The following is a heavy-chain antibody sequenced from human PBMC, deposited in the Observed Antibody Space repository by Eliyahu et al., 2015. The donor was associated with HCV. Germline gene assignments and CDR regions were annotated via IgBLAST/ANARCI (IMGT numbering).Heavy chain of an antibody. CDR3: ARQEYCSSTSCYRLDP. CDR1: GXSIGSSTYH. D-gene: IGHD2-2*01. J-gene: IGHJ5*02. Sequence: QLQLQESGPGLVKPSETLSLTCTVSGXSIGSSTYHWGWIRQPPGGRGWRGIGCIYFSGSTYYKPSLKSRVTMSVDTSKNQFSLKLSSVTAADTAVYYCARQEYCSSTSCYRLDPWGQGTLVTVSS. CDR2: IYFSGST. V-gene: IGHV4-39*01.